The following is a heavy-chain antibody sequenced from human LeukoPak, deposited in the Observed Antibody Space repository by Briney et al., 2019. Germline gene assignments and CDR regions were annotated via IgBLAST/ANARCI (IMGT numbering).Heavy chain of an antibody. CDR2: IYSGGNT. CDR1: GGSISNYY. CDR3: ARPRSSSGWDGDFDY. J-gene: IGHJ4*02. Sequence: SETLSLTCTVSGGSISNYYWSWIRQPAGKALELIGRIYSGGNTNYNPSLKSRVTMSVDTSKNQFSLKLSSVTAADTAMYYCARPRSSSGWDGDFDYWGQGTLVTVSS. D-gene: IGHD6-19*01. V-gene: IGHV4-4*07.